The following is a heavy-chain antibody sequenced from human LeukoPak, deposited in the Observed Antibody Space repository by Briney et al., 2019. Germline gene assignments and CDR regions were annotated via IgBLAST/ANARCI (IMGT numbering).Heavy chain of an antibody. CDR3: ARVVYDFWSGYQDAFDI. CDR1: GFTFSSYW. J-gene: IGHJ3*02. D-gene: IGHD3-3*01. CDR2: IKQDGSEK. V-gene: IGHV3-7*01. Sequence: GGSLRLSCAASGFTFSSYWMSWVRQAPGKGLEWVANIKQDGSEKYYVDSVKGRFTISRDNAKNSLYLQMNSLRAEDTAVYYCARVVYDFWSGYQDAFDIWGQGTMVTVSS.